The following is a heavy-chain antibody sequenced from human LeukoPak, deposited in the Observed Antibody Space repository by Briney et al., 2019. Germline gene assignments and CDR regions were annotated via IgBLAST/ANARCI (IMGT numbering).Heavy chain of an antibody. J-gene: IGHJ4*02. CDR2: ISSSGNII. CDR3: ARYYDFWSGYYRD. V-gene: IGHV3-11*04. Sequence: GGSLRLSCAASGFTFSNYYMGWIRQAPGKGLEWVSYISSSGNIIHYADSVKGRFTISRDNTKNSLYLQMNGLRAEDTAVYYCARYYDFWSGYYRDWGQGTLVTVSS. D-gene: IGHD3-3*01. CDR1: GFTFSNYY.